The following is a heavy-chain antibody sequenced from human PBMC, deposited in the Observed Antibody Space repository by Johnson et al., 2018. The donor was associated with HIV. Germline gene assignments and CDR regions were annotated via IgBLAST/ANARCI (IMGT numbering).Heavy chain of an antibody. CDR2: ISGSGVST. J-gene: IGHJ3*02. CDR3: AKSPRPYSSGWYGDAFDI. V-gene: IGHV3-23*01. D-gene: IGHD6-19*01. CDR1: GFTFSSYA. Sequence: QRGGSLRLSCAASGFTFSSYAMSWVRQAPGKGLEWVSVISGSGVSTYYADSVKGRFTISRDNSKNTLYLQMNSLRAEDTAVYYCAKSPRPYSSGWYGDAFDIWGQGTMVAVSS.